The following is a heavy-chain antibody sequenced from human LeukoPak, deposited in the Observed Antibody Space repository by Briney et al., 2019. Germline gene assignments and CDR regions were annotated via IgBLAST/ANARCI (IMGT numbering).Heavy chain of an antibody. J-gene: IGHJ4*02. Sequence: ASVKVSCKASGYTFTGYYMHWVRQAPGQGLEWMGRINPNSGGTNYAQKFQGRVTMTRDTSINTAYMELSRLRSDDTAVYYCAGDMVRGVILRRVLEYWGQGTLVTVSS. D-gene: IGHD3-10*01. CDR1: GYTFTGYY. CDR3: AGDMVRGVILRRVLEY. CDR2: INPNSGGT. V-gene: IGHV1-2*06.